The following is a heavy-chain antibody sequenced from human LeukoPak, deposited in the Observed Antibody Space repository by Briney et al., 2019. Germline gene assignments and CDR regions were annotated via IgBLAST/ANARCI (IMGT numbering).Heavy chain of an antibody. J-gene: IGHJ4*02. CDR1: GFTFDDYA. CDR3: AKGDGPQSSCYFDY. CDR2: ISWNSGSI. Sequence: GGSLRLSCAASGFTFDDYAMHWVRQAPGKGLEWVSGISWNSGSIGYADSVKGRFTISRDNAKNSLYLQMNSLRAEDTALYYCAKGDGPQSSCYFDYWGQGTLVTVSS. V-gene: IGHV3-9*01. D-gene: IGHD6-6*01.